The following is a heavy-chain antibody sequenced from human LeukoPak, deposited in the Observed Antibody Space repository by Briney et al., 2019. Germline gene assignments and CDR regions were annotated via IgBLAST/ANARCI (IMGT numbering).Heavy chain of an antibody. CDR1: VYTFTSYD. D-gene: IGHD6-6*01. V-gene: IGHV1-8*02. CDR2: MNPNSGNA. Sequence: GASVKVSCKASVYTFTSYDINWVRQATGQGLGWMGWMNPNSGNAGYAQKFQGRVTMTRNTSISTAYMELSSLRSEDPAVYYWARGSSSSSYDFDYWGQGTLVTVSS. J-gene: IGHJ4*02. CDR3: ARGSSSSSYDFDY.